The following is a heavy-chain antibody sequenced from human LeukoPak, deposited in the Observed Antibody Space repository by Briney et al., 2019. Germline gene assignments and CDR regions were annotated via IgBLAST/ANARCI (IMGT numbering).Heavy chain of an antibody. CDR1: GCTFTSFW. CDR3: ATAPAAADSS. CDR2: INRDGTKT. V-gene: IGHV3-7*01. Sequence: GRSLILSRVAYGCTFTSFWITWVRQSPGKGLEWVANINRDGTKTTYVDSVKGRFTISRDNAKNSLFLHMSSLRAEDTAVYYCATAPAAADSSWGQGTLVAVSS. D-gene: IGHD6-13*01. J-gene: IGHJ5*02.